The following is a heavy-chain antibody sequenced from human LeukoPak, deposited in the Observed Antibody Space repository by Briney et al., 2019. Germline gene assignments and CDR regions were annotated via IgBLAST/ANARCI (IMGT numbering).Heavy chain of an antibody. CDR1: GYTFTSYG. D-gene: IGHD3-22*01. V-gene: IGHV1-18*01. CDR2: ISAYNGNT. Sequence: ASVKVSCKASGYTFTSYGISWVRQAPGQGLEWMGWISAYNGNTNYAQKLQGRVTMTTDTSTSTACMELRSLRSDDTAVYYCARDAPITMKDAFDIWGQGTMVTVSS. CDR3: ARDAPITMKDAFDI. J-gene: IGHJ3*02.